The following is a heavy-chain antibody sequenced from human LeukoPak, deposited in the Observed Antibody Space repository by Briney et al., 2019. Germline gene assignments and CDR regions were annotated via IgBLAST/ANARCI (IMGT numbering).Heavy chain of an antibody. Sequence: SETLSLTCAVYGGSFSGYSWNWIRQPPVKGLEWIGEINHSGGTNYNPSLKSRVTTSVDTSKKQFSLKLSSVTAADTAVYYCARGVDYYGVWGQGTLVTVSS. V-gene: IGHV4-34*01. CDR3: ARGVDYYGV. J-gene: IGHJ4*02. CDR1: GGSFSGYS. CDR2: INHSGGT. D-gene: IGHD3-10*01.